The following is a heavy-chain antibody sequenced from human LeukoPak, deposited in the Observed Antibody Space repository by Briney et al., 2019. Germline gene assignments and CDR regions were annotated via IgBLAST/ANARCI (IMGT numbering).Heavy chain of an antibody. CDR1: GFTFSSYS. CDR2: ITSSGNYI. Sequence: GGSLRLSCAASGFTFSSYSMNWVRQASGKGLEWVSSITSSGNYIYYADSMKGRFTISRDNAKNSLYLQMNSLRAEDTALYYCARGGITIFGVVIYMDVWGKGTTVTVSS. D-gene: IGHD3-3*01. CDR3: ARGGITIFGVVIYMDV. V-gene: IGHV3-21*04. J-gene: IGHJ6*03.